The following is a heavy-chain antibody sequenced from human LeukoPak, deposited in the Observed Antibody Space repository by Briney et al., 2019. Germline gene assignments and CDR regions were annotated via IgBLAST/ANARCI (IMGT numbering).Heavy chain of an antibody. CDR2: INSNSGGT. CDR1: GYTFTGYY. J-gene: IGHJ4*02. D-gene: IGHD6-19*01. V-gene: IGHV1-2*02. CDR3: ARVALYGSGWYGGMLYYFDY. Sequence: ASVKVSCKASGYTFTGYYMHWVRQAPGQGLEWMGWINSNSGGTNYAQKFQGRVTMTRDTSISTAYMELSRLRSDDTAVYYCARVALYGSGWYGGMLYYFDYWGQGTLVTVSS.